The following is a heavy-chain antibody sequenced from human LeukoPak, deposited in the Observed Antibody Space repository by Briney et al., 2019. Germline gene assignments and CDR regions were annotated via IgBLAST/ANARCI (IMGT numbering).Heavy chain of an antibody. CDR2: MNPNSGNT. D-gene: IGHD6-13*01. Sequence: ASVKVSCKASGYTFTSYDINWVRQATGQGLEWMGWMNPNSGNTGYAQKFQGRVTMTRNTSISTAYMELSSLRSEDTAVYYCARVGERAAAGVYYYYYMDVWGKGTTVTISS. J-gene: IGHJ6*03. V-gene: IGHV1-8*01. CDR3: ARVGERAAAGVYYYYYMDV. CDR1: GYTFTSYD.